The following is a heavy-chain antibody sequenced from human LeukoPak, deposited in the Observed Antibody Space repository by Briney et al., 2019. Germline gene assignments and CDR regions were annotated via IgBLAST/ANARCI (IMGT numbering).Heavy chain of an antibody. CDR2: ISSSSSTI. J-gene: IGHJ4*02. Sequence: GGSLRLSCAVSGFIVSSNYMSWVRQAPGKGLEWVSYISSSSSTIYYTDSGKGRFTISRDNAKDSLYLQMNNLRAEDTAVYYCARSRDKNTYGYAYWGQGTLVTVSS. CDR1: GFIVSSNY. D-gene: IGHD5-18*01. V-gene: IGHV3-48*01. CDR3: ARSRDKNTYGYAY.